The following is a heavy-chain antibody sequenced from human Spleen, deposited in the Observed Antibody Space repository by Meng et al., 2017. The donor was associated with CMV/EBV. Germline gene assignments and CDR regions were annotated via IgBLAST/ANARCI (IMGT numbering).Heavy chain of an antibody. Sequence: LSCAASGFTFSYYSMNWVRQAPGKGLEWVSSISSSSSFIYYADSVRGRFTISRDNAKNSLYLQMQGLRAEDTAVYYCARDNPSTSFDYWGQGTLVTVSS. CDR1: GFTFSYYS. D-gene: IGHD5/OR15-5a*01. CDR3: ARDNPSTSFDY. V-gene: IGHV3-21*06. J-gene: IGHJ4*02. CDR2: ISSSSSFI.